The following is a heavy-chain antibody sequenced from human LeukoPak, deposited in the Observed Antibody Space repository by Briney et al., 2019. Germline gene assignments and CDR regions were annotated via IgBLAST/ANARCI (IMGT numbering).Heavy chain of an antibody. J-gene: IGHJ3*02. CDR2: IYYSGST. D-gene: IGHD6-13*01. CDR3: ARDSAAAAGYNGALDI. CDR1: GGSISSRSYN. V-gene: IGHV4-39*07. Sequence: SETLSLTCTVSGGSISSRSYNWGWIRQPPGKGLEWIGNIYYSGSTYYNPSLKSLFTISLDTSKNQFSLKVSSVTAADTAVYYCARDSAAAAGYNGALDIWGQGTMVTVSS.